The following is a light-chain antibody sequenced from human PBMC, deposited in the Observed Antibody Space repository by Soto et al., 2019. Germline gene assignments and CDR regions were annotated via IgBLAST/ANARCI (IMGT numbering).Light chain of an antibody. Sequence: DTQMTQSPSSLSASVGDTVTITCRASQSISSYLNWYQQRPGKAPKLLIYTASSLQSGVPSRFSGSGSGTDFTLTISSLQPEDFATYSCQQSYTTPRTFGQGTKLEIK. CDR3: QQSYTTPRT. V-gene: IGKV1-39*01. J-gene: IGKJ2*02. CDR1: QSISSY. CDR2: TAS.